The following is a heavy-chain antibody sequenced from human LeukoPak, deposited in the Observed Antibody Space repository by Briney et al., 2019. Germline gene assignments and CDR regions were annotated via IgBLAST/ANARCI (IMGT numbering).Heavy chain of an antibody. J-gene: IGHJ6*03. Sequence: ASVKVSCKASGYTFRNYDINWVRQATGQGLEWMGWMNPNSGNTGCAQKFQGRVTITRNTSISTAYLELSSLRSEDTAVYYCARYGDHCSSTSCYRNNYYLDVWGKGTTVTVSS. CDR2: MNPNSGNT. V-gene: IGHV1-8*03. D-gene: IGHD2-2*02. CDR1: GYTFRNYD. CDR3: ARYGDHCSSTSCYRNNYYLDV.